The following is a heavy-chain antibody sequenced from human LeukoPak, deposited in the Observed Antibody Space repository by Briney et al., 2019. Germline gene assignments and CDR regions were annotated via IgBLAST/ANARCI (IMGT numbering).Heavy chain of an antibody. D-gene: IGHD2-15*01. CDR2: IYYGGST. V-gene: IGHV4-39*01. CDR1: GGSISSSDYY. Sequence: SETLSLTCIVSGGSISSSDYYWGWIRQPPGKGLEWIGSIYYGGSTYYNPSLKSRVTISVDTSMNQFSLKLSSVTAADTAVYYCAGGRVVEDIVVVVAAPRIPTFDIWGQGTMVTVSS. J-gene: IGHJ3*02. CDR3: AGGRVVEDIVVVVAAPRIPTFDI.